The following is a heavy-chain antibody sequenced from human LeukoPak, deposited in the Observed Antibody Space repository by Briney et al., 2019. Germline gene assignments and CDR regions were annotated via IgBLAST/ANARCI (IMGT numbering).Heavy chain of an antibody. Sequence: SVKVSRKASGGTFSSYAISWVRQAPGQGLEWMGGIIPIFGTANYAQKFQGRVTITADESTSTAYMELSSLRSEDTAVYYCARRRTPYDYVWGSYMDVWGKGTTVTISS. CDR2: IIPIFGTA. CDR1: GGTFSSYA. D-gene: IGHD3-16*01. V-gene: IGHV1-69*13. CDR3: ARRRTPYDYVWGSYMDV. J-gene: IGHJ6*03.